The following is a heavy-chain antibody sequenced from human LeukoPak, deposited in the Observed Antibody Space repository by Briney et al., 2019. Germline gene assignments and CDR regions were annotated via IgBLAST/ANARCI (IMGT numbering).Heavy chain of an antibody. CDR1: GGSISSSSYY. CDR2: IYYSGST. J-gene: IGHJ3*02. V-gene: IGHV4-39*07. D-gene: IGHD2-21*02. Sequence: PSETLSLTCTVSGGSISSSSYYWGWIRQPPGTGLEWIGSIYYSGSTYYNPSLKSRVTISVDTSKNQFSLKLSSVTAADTAVYYCARWVVTAIPAFDIWGQGTMVTVSS. CDR3: ARWVVTAIPAFDI.